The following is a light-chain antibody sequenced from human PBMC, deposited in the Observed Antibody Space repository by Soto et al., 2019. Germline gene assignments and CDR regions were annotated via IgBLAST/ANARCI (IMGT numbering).Light chain of an antibody. CDR3: QVWESRTVV. CDR2: YDN. V-gene: IGLV3-21*01. J-gene: IGLJ2*01. CDR1: NIEKKS. Sequence: SYELTQPPSVSVAPGKTARITCGGNNIEKKSVHWYQQKPGQAPVVVIYYDNNRPSGIPERFSGSNSGNTATLTISRVEAGDEADYYCQVWESRTVVFGGGTKVTVL.